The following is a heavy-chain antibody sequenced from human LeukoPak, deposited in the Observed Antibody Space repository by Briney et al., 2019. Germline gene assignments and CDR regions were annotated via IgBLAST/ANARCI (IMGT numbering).Heavy chain of an antibody. D-gene: IGHD6-13*01. Sequence: PGGSLRLSCAASGFTFSSYAMSWVRQAPGKGLEWVSAMSGSGGSTYYADSVKGRFTISRDNSKNTLYLQMNSLRAEDTAVYYCAKVPHQYLIAAAQYYYYGMDVWGQGTTVTVSS. CDR3: AKVPHQYLIAAAQYYYYGMDV. CDR1: GFTFSSYA. V-gene: IGHV3-23*01. CDR2: MSGSGGST. J-gene: IGHJ6*02.